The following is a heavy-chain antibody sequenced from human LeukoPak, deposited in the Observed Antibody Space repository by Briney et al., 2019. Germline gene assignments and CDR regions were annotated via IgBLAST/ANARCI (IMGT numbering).Heavy chain of an antibody. Sequence: SETLSLTCTVSGFSISSTYYWGWIRQPPGQGLEWIGNIHHSGTTYYNPSLRSRLTISVDTSKNQFSLKLRSVTAADTALYYCARASGSYITAYWGQGTLVTVSS. D-gene: IGHD1-26*01. J-gene: IGHJ4*02. CDR2: IHHSGTT. CDR3: ARASGSYITAY. CDR1: GFSISSTYY. V-gene: IGHV4-38-2*02.